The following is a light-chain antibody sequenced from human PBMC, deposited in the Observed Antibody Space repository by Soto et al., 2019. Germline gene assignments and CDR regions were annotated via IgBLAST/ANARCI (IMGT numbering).Light chain of an antibody. J-gene: IGLJ3*02. CDR2: VGTGGIVG. CDR1: SGYSNYK. CDR3: GADHGSGSNFVWV. Sequence: QSALTQPPSASASLGASVTLTCTLSSGYSNYKVDWYQQRPGKGPRFVMRVGTGGIVGSKGDGIPDRFSVLGSGLNRYLTIKNIQEEYESDYHCGADHGSGSNFVWVFGGGTKLTVL. V-gene: IGLV9-49*01.